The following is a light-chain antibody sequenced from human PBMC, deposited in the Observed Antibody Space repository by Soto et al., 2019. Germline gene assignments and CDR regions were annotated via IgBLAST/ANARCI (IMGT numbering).Light chain of an antibody. CDR2: AAS. J-gene: IGKJ5*01. CDR1: QGISSY. V-gene: IGKV1-9*01. CDR3: QQLNSYLIT. Sequence: DIQLTQSPSFLSASVGDRVTITCRASQGISSYLAWYQQKLGKAPKLLIYAASTLQSGVPSRFSGSGSGTEFTLTISSLQPEDFATYYCQQLNSYLITFGQGTRLEIK.